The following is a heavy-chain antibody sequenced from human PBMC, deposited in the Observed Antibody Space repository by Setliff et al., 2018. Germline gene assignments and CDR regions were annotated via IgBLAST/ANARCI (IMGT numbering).Heavy chain of an antibody. CDR1: GGTFSSYA. V-gene: IGHV1-69*10. CDR3: ARDVFPYHYEGAFDI. J-gene: IGHJ3*02. Sequence: GASVKVSCKASGGTFSSYAISWVRQAPGQGLEWMGGIIPILGIVDYAQKFQGRVTMTRDTSTSTVYMDMSSLRSEDTAVYYCARDVFPYHYEGAFDIWGQGTMVTVSS. CDR2: IIPILGIV. D-gene: IGHD3-22*01.